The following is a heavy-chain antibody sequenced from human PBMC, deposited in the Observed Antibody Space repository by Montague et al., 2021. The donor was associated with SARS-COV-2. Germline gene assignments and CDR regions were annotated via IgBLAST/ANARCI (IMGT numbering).Heavy chain of an antibody. Sequence: SETLSLTCAVYGGSFSVYYWSWLRQSPRSGLEWIAEIYHSGTANSNPSLKSRVSISVDTSKNQFTLNLTSVTAADTAMYYCAKEREVVRAARTLVAFDLWGQGTMVTVSS. V-gene: IGHV4-34*01. CDR2: IYHSGTA. CDR1: GGSFSVYY. J-gene: IGHJ3*01. CDR3: AKEREVVRAARTLVAFDL. D-gene: IGHD2-2*01.